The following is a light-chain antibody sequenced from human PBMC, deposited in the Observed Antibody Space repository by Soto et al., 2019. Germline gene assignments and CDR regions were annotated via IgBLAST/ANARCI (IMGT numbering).Light chain of an antibody. V-gene: IGLV4-60*02. J-gene: IGLJ3*02. CDR1: SGHSSYI. Sequence: QSVLTQSSSASASLGSSVKLTCTLSSGHSSYIIAWHQQQPGKAPRYLMKLEGSGSYNKGSGVPDRFSGSSSGADRYLTISNLRFEDEADYYCATWDSNTRVLGGGTKLTVL. CDR3: ATWDSNTRV. CDR2: LEGSGSY.